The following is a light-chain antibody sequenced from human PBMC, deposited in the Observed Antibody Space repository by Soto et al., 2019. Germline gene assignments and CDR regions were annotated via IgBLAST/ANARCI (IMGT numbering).Light chain of an antibody. CDR3: QHYYSYSEA. Sequence: DIQMAQSPSAMVGSVGVRSKITCRASQTISSWLAWYQQKPGKAPKXMIYKASTLKSGVPSRFTGSGSGTECTLTISSLQPDDFATYYCQHYYSYSEALGQGTKVDIK. CDR1: QTISSW. J-gene: IGKJ1*01. V-gene: IGKV1-5*03. CDR2: KAS.